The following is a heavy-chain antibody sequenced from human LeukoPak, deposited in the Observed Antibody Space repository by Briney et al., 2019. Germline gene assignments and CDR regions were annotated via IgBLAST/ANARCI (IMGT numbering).Heavy chain of an antibody. Sequence: SETLSLTCTVSGGSISSYYWSWIRQPPGKGLEWIGYIYYSGSTNYNPSLKSRVTISVDTSKNEFYLKVKSVTAADTAVYYCGREGVIGVAGTSFDPWGPGILVTVSS. V-gene: IGHV4-59*01. CDR1: GGSISSYY. CDR3: GREGVIGVAGTSFDP. J-gene: IGHJ5*02. CDR2: IYYSGST. D-gene: IGHD6-19*01.